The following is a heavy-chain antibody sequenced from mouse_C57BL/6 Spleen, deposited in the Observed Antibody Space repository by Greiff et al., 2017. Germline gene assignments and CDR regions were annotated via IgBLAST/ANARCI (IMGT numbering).Heavy chain of an antibody. J-gene: IGHJ2*01. D-gene: IGHD3-2*02. CDR2: INPSSGYP. CDR3: APTAQATFDDFDY. Sequence: QVQLQQSGAELAKPGASVKLSCKASGYTFTSYWMHWVKQRPGQGLEWIGYINPSSGYPKYNQKFKDKATLTADKSSSTAYMQLSSLTYEDSAVYYCAPTAQATFDDFDYWGQGTTRTVSS. V-gene: IGHV1-7*01. CDR1: GYTFTSYW.